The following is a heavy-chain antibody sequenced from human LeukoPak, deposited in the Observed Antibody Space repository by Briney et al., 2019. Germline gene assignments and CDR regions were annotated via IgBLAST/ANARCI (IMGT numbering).Heavy chain of an antibody. Sequence: RASVTVSCTASGYTFTSYYMHWVRQAPGQGLEWMGIINPSGGSTSYAQKFQGRVTMTRDTSTSTVYMELSSLRSEDTAVYYCARPRGIRNYYYGMDVWGQGTTVTVSS. D-gene: IGHD3-16*01. J-gene: IGHJ6*02. V-gene: IGHV1-46*01. CDR3: ARPRGIRNYYYGMDV. CDR2: INPSGGST. CDR1: GYTFTSYY.